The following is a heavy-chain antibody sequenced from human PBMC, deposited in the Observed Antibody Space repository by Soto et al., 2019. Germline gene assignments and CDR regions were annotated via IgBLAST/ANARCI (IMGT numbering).Heavy chain of an antibody. V-gene: IGHV3-23*01. CDR2: ISGSGGST. J-gene: IGHJ3*02. D-gene: IGHD6-13*01. CDR3: AQDGPGVAAAGLMDDAFDI. CDR1: GFTCSSNA. Sequence: PGGYLRLSCAASGFTCSSNAVSWVRQAPGKGLQWVSAISGSGGSTYYADSVKGRFTIPRDNSKNTLYLQMNSLRAEDTAVYYYAQDGPGVAAAGLMDDAFDIRDQGTMVTVSS.